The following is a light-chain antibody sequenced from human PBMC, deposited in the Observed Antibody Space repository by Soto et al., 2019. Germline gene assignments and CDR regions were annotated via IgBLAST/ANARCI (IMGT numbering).Light chain of an antibody. CDR3: CSYAGTYTRV. V-gene: IGLV2-11*01. CDR2: DVN. J-gene: IGLJ1*01. CDR1: SSDVANYNY. Sequence: QSVLTQPRSVSGSPGQSVTISCTRTSSDVANYNYVSWYQQHPGKAPKLMIYDVNKRPSGVPYRFSGSKSSNTASLTISGLQAEDEADYYCCSYAGTYTRVFGTGTKLTVL.